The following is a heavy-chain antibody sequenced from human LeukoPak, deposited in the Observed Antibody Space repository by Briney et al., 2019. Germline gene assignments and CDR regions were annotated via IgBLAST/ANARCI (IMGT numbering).Heavy chain of an antibody. CDR3: ARTYYDILTGYNRYFDY. CDR1: GFTFNTYT. D-gene: IGHD3-9*01. V-gene: IGHV3-21*01. J-gene: IGHJ4*02. CDR2: ITASSTAI. Sequence: GGSLRLSCAASGFTFNTYTMNWVRQAPGKGLEWVSSITASSTAIYSADSVKGRFTISRDNAKNFLYLQMNSLRAEDTAVYYCARTYYDILTGYNRYFDYWGQGILVTVSS.